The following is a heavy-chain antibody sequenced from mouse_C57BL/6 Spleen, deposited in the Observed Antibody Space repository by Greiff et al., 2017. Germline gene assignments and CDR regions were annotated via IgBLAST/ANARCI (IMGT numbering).Heavy chain of an antibody. D-gene: IGHD1-1*01. V-gene: IGHV1-43*01. CDR2: INPSTGGT. CDR3: ARYPLDYYGSSPYAMDY. Sequence: VQLQQSGPELVKPGASVKISCKASGYSFTGYYMHWVKQSSEKSLEWIGEINPSTGGTSYNQKFKGKATLTVDKSSSTAYMQLKSLTSEDSAVYYCARYPLDYYGSSPYAMDYWGQGTSVTVSS. CDR1: GYSFTGYY. J-gene: IGHJ4*01.